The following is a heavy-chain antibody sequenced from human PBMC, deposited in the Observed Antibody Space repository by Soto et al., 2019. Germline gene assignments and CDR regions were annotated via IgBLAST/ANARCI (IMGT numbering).Heavy chain of an antibody. D-gene: IGHD2-2*01. CDR2: INPQTGGT. V-gene: IGHV1-2*02. CDR1: GYTFTGYY. CDR3: ARERYQVISDGMDV. J-gene: IGHJ6*02. Sequence: QVQLVQSGAEVKTPGASVRVSCKASGYTFTGYYIHWVREAPGQGLEWMGWINPQTGGTSYGQKFHGRVTLSRDTSIHTAYLELSRLRFDDAAVYFCARERYQVISDGMDVWGQGTTVTVSS.